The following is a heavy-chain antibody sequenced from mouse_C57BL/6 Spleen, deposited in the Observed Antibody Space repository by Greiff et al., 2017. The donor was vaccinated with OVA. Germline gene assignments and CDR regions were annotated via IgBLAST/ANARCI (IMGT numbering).Heavy chain of an antibody. CDR3: ARDGRELGRGFDY. CDR2: ISDGGSYT. D-gene: IGHD4-1*01. J-gene: IGHJ2*01. V-gene: IGHV5-4*01. Sequence: EVKLVESGGGLVKPGGSLKLSCAASGFTFSSYAMSWVRQTPEKRLEWVATISDGGSYTYYPDNVKGRFTISRDNAKNNLYLQMSHLKSEDTAMYYCARDGRELGRGFDYWGQGTTLTVSS. CDR1: GFTFSSYA.